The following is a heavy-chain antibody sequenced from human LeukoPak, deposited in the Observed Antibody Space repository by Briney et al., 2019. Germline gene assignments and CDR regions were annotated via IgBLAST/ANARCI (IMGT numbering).Heavy chain of an antibody. CDR1: GYTFTSYY. J-gene: IGHJ6*02. CDR3: ARDAQRTYPPRYYDFWSGYYYYYYGMDV. D-gene: IGHD3-3*01. CDR2: ISAYNGNT. V-gene: IGHV1-18*04. Sequence: ASVKVSCKASGYTFTSYYMHWVRQAPGQGLEWMGWISAYNGNTNYAQKLQGRVTMTTDTSTSTAYMELRSLRSDDTAVYYCARDAQRTYPPRYYDFWSGYYYYYYGMDVWGQGTTVTVSS.